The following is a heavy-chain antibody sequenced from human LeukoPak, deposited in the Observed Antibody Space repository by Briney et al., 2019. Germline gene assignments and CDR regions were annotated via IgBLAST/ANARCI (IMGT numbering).Heavy chain of an antibody. CDR2: ISYDGSNK. J-gene: IGHJ3*02. Sequence: GGSLRLSCAASGFTFSSYAMHWVRQAPGKGLEWVAVISYDGSNKYYADSVKGRFTISRDNSKNTLYLQMNSLRAEDTAVYYCARDPSLDYGDYGGDAFDIWGQGTMVTVSS. CDR3: ARDPSLDYGDYGGDAFDI. D-gene: IGHD4-17*01. CDR1: GFTFSSYA. V-gene: IGHV3-30*04.